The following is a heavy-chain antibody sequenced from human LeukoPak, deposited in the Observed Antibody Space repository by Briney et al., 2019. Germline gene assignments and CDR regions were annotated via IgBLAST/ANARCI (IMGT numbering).Heavy chain of an antibody. V-gene: IGHV1-2*06. J-gene: IGHJ4*02. CDR3: AKAVDTAMLYDY. D-gene: IGHD5-18*01. Sequence: ASMKVSCKASGYTFTGYYMHWVRQAPGQGLEWMGRINPNSGGTNYAQKFQGRVTMTRDTSISTAYMELSRLRSDDTAVYYCAKAVDTAMLYDYWGQGTLVTVSS. CDR2: INPNSGGT. CDR1: GYTFTGYY.